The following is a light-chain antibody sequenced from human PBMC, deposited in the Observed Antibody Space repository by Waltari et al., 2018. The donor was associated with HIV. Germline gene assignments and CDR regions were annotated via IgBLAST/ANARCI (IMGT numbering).Light chain of an antibody. V-gene: IGLV2-14*03. CDR3: ASNRLDYTLI. Sequence: QSALTQPASVSGFLGQSINISCTGISTDSRFYHYFPWYQQYPGKIPRLIIFDINNRPSGVSDHFSGSRSGNSASLTFSGLQSGDEAHYYCASNRLDYTLIFGGGTKLTVL. CDR2: DIN. J-gene: IGLJ2*01. CDR1: STDSRFYHY.